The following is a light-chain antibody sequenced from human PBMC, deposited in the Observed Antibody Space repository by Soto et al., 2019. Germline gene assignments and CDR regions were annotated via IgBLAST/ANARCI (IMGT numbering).Light chain of an antibody. Sequence: EIEMTQSPGTLSLSPGERATLSCRASQSVSSTYIAWFQQKPGQAPRLLIYGASSRATGIPDRFTGSGSGRDFTLTISRLEPEDFAVYYCQQYDSQPLTFGQGTKVEIK. CDR1: QSVSSTY. CDR3: QQYDSQPLT. V-gene: IGKV3-20*01. J-gene: IGKJ1*01. CDR2: GAS.